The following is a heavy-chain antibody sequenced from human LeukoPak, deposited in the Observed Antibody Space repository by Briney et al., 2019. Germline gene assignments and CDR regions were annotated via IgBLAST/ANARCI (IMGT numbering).Heavy chain of an antibody. Sequence: GGSLRLSCAASGFTFSTYWMSWVRQAPGKGLEWVANIKQDGSEKYYVDSVKGRFTISRDSAKSSLYLQMNSLRAEDTAVYYCARDTSYSSGWYGAFDIWGQGTMVTVSS. J-gene: IGHJ3*02. CDR2: IKQDGSEK. CDR3: ARDTSYSSGWYGAFDI. V-gene: IGHV3-7*01. CDR1: GFTFSTYW. D-gene: IGHD6-19*01.